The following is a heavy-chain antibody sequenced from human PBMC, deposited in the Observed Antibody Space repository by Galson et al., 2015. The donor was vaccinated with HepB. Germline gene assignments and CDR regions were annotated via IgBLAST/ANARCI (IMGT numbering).Heavy chain of an antibody. V-gene: IGHV5-10-1*01. CDR3: APSYYYDSSGYKGAIDY. J-gene: IGHJ4*02. CDR1: GYRFTNYW. D-gene: IGHD3-22*01. CDR2: IDPSDSYI. Sequence: QSGAEVKKPGESLRISCKGSGYRFTNYWISWVRQMPGKGLEWMGRIDPSDSYIKYSPSFQGHVTISADKSISTAYLQWSSLKASDTAMYYCAPSYYYDSSGYKGAIDYWGQGTLVTVSP.